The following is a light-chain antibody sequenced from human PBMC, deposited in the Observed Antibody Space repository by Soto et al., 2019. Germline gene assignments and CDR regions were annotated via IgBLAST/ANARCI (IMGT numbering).Light chain of an antibody. CDR1: SSDVGGSNF. V-gene: IGLV2-14*03. Sequence: QSVLTQPPSVCDSPGQSITISCTGTSSDVGGSNFVSWYQQHPGKPPKLIIYEVANRPSGVSNRFSGYKSGSTASLIISRLQTEDEADYYCVSYTSSTTYVFGTGTKVTVL. CDR2: EVA. J-gene: IGLJ1*01. CDR3: VSYTSSTTYV.